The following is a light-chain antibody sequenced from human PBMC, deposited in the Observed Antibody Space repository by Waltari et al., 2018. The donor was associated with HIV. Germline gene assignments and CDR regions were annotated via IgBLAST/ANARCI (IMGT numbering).Light chain of an antibody. CDR1: QSGLYNYNNKNY. J-gene: IGKJ5*01. CDR2: WAS. V-gene: IGKV4-1*01. CDR3: QQYYSIPIT. Sequence: DIVMTQSPASVSVSLGERVTINCTSSQSGLYNYNNKNYLVWYQQKYGRPPKLLLSWASTRESGVPDRFSGSGSGTQFSLTVSSLQADDVAVYYCQQYYSIPITFGQGTRLDIK.